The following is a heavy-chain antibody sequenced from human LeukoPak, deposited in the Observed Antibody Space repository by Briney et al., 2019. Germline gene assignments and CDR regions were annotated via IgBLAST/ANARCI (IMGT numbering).Heavy chain of an antibody. Sequence: PLGTLSLTCTVSGVSISSYYWSWIRQPPGKGLEWIGYIYYSGSTNYNTSLKTRVTISVDTSKNQCSLKLSSVTAADTAVYYCARGLKYYDILTGYRASLNYYYYYMDVWGKGTTVTISS. J-gene: IGHJ6*03. CDR3: ARGLKYYDILTGYRASLNYYYYYMDV. CDR1: GVSISSYY. CDR2: IYYSGST. V-gene: IGHV4-59*01. D-gene: IGHD3-9*01.